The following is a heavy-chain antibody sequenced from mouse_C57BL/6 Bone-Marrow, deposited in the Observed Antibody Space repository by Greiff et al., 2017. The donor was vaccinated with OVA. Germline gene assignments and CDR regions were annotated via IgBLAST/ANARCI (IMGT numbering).Heavy chain of an antibody. J-gene: IGHJ3*01. CDR2: IWWDDDK. Sequence: QVQLKESGPGILQPSQTLSLTCSFSGFSLSTFGMGVGWIRQPSGKGLEWLAHIWWDDDKYYTLALKGRLTLSKDTSKNQVFLKIANVDTADTATYYCARIVGGYDRGFAYWGQGTLVTVSA. CDR3: ARIVGGYDRGFAY. CDR1: GFSLSTFGMG. V-gene: IGHV8-8*01. D-gene: IGHD2-2*01.